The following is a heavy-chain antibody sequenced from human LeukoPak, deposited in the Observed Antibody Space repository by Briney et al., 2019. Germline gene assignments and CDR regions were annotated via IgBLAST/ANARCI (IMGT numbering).Heavy chain of an antibody. D-gene: IGHD1/OR15-1a*01. CDR2: IGTSGGSS. CDR1: GFTFSIYA. V-gene: IGHV3-23*01. J-gene: IGHJ4*02. Sequence: SGGSLRLSCAASGFTFSIYAMSWVRQAPGKGLEWVSGIGTSGGSSYYADSVKGRFTISGDNSKNTLYLQMSSLRVEDTAVYYCARNIPRGGYWGQGTLVTVSS. CDR3: ARNIPRGGY.